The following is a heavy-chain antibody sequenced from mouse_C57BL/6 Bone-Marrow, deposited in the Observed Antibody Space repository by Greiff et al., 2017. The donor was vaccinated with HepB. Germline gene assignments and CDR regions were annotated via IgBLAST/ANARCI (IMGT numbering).Heavy chain of an antibody. J-gene: IGHJ1*03. V-gene: IGHV1-80*01. CDR1: GYAFSSYW. CDR3: ARVGYGSSYEYFDV. CDR2: IYPGDGDT. Sequence: LVESGAELVKPGASVKISCKASGYAFSSYWMNWVKQRPGKGLEWIGQIYPGDGDTNYNGKFKGKATLTADKSSSTAYMQLSSLTSEDSAVYFCARVGYGSSYEYFDVWGTGTTVTVSS. D-gene: IGHD1-1*01.